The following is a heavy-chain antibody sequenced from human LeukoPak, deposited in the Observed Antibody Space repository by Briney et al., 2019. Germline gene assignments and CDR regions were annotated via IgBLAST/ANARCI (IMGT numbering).Heavy chain of an antibody. CDR1: GGTISSYY. Sequence: SETLSLTCTVSGGTISSYYWSWIRQPPGKGLEWIGYIYYSGSTNYNPSLKSRVTISVDTSKNQFSLKLSSVTAADTAVYYCARGTTARLLDYWGQGTLVTVSS. CDR2: IYYSGST. D-gene: IGHD1-7*01. J-gene: IGHJ4*02. CDR3: ARGTTARLLDY. V-gene: IGHV4-59*01.